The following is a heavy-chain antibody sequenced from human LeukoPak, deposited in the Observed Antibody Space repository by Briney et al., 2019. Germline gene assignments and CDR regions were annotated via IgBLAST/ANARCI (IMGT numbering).Heavy chain of an antibody. V-gene: IGHV3-23*01. Sequence: GGSLRLSCVVSGITLSNYAMSWVRQAPGKGLEWVAGISGSAGGTKYADSVKGRFTISRDNAKRSVYLQMNSLRAEDTALYYCARGGAHGMDVWGQGTTVTVTS. CDR2: ISGSAGGT. J-gene: IGHJ6*02. D-gene: IGHD1-26*01. CDR3: ARGGAHGMDV. CDR1: GITLSNYA.